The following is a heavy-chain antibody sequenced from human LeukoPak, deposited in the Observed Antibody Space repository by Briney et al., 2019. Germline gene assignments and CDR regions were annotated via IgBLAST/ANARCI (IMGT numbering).Heavy chain of an antibody. D-gene: IGHD3-22*01. Sequence: PSETPSLTCAVSGGSISSSNWWSWVRQPPGKGLEWIGEIYHSGSTNYNPSLKSRVTISVGTSKNQFSLKLSSVTAADTAVYYCARRGGSGYYNWFDPWGQGTLVTVSS. CDR1: GGSISSSNW. V-gene: IGHV4-4*02. CDR3: ARRGGSGYYNWFDP. CDR2: IYHSGST. J-gene: IGHJ5*02.